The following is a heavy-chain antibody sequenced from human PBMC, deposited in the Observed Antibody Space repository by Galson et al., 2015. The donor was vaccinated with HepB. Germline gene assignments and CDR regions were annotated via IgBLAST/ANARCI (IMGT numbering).Heavy chain of an antibody. CDR2: IYHSGST. CDR1: GGSIRSSSYY. V-gene: IGHV4-39*01. CDR3: ARCRDGYNGWFDP. Sequence: ETLSLTCTVSGGSIRSSSYYWGWIRQPPGQGLEWIGNIYHSGSTYHNPSLESRVTISVDTSKNQFSLRLSSVTAADTAVYYCARCRDGYNGWFDPWGQGTLVTVSS. D-gene: IGHD5-24*01. J-gene: IGHJ5*02.